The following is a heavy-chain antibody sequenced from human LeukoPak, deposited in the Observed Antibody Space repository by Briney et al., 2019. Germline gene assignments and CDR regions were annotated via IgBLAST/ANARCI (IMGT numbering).Heavy chain of an antibody. CDR2: ISYDGSNK. J-gene: IGHJ4*02. CDR3: AKSAMVRGVILDY. Sequence: GGSLRLSCAASGFTFSSYAMHWVRQAPGKGLEWVAVISYDGSNKYYADSVKGRFTISRDNSKNTLYLQMNSLRAEDTAVYYCAKSAMVRGVILDYWGQGTLVTVSS. V-gene: IGHV3-30-3*02. D-gene: IGHD3-10*01. CDR1: GFTFSSYA.